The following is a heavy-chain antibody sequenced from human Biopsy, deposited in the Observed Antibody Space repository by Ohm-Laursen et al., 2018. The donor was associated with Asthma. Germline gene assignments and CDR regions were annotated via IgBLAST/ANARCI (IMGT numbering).Heavy chain of an antibody. Sequence: SETLSLTCTVSGVSISSDYWSWIRQPPGKGLEGIGHIYYSGSTNYQPSLKSRVTISVDTSRNQFSLKLRSVTAADAAVYYCARGISRVTGLFDHFDSWGQGTLVTVSS. CDR3: ARGISRVTGLFDHFDS. CDR2: IYYSGST. V-gene: IGHV4-59*01. CDR1: GVSISSDY. D-gene: IGHD2-21*02. J-gene: IGHJ4*02.